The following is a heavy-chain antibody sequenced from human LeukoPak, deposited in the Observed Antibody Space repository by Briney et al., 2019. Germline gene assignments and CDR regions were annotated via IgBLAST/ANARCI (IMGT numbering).Heavy chain of an antibody. D-gene: IGHD2-2*01. Sequence: ASVKVSCKASGYTFTGYYMHWVRQAPGQGLEWMGWINPNSGGTNYAQKFQGRVTMTRDTSISTAYMELSRLRSDDTAVYYCARDRFSTSFTVDYWGQGTLVTVSS. J-gene: IGHJ4*02. CDR3: ARDRFSTSFTVDY. CDR1: GYTFTGYY. V-gene: IGHV1-2*02. CDR2: INPNSGGT.